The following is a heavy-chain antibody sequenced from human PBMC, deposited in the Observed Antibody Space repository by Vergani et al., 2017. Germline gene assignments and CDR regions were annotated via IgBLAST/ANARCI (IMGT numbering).Heavy chain of an antibody. Sequence: VQLVESGGGLVKPGGSLRLSCAASGFIFSNYAMSWVRQVPGKGLECVSSISGSGGNTYYADSVKGRFTISRDNSKNTLYLQMNSLRVDDTAVYYCAKDLRVDMATIFDYWGQGILVTVSS. D-gene: IGHD5-24*01. CDR2: ISGSGGNT. CDR1: GFIFSNYA. CDR3: AKDLRVDMATIFDY. V-gene: IGHV3-23*04. J-gene: IGHJ4*02.